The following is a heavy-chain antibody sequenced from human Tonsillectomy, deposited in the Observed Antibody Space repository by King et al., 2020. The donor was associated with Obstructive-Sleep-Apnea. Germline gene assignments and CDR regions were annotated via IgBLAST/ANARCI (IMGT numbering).Heavy chain of an antibody. CDR1: GGSIIRTTYY. V-gene: IGHV4-39*07. CDR3: ARPAYCGGDCYSYGAFDI. J-gene: IGHJ3*02. Sequence: HLQLQESGPGLVKPSETLSLTCAVSGGSIIRTTYYWGWVRQPPGKGLEWIGSISYSGSTYYNPSLKSRVTVSVDTSKNQFSLKLSSVTAADTAVYYCARPAYCGGDCYSYGAFDIWGQGTMVTVSS. D-gene: IGHD2-21*02. CDR2: ISYSGST.